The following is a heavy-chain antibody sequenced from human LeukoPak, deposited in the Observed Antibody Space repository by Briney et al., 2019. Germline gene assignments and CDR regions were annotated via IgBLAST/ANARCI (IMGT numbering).Heavy chain of an antibody. CDR2: INPSGGST. J-gene: IGHJ4*02. Sequence: ASVKVSCKASGYSFTSYSMHWVRQAPGQGLEWMGLINPSGGSTIYAQEFQGRVTMTEDTSTDTAYMELSSLRSEDTAVYYCATVISYDSSGYLDYWGQGTLVTVSS. D-gene: IGHD3-22*01. V-gene: IGHV1-46*01. CDR1: GYSFTSYS. CDR3: ATVISYDSSGYLDY.